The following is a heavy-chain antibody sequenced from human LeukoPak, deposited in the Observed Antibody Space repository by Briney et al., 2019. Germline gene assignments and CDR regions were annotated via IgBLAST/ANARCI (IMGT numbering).Heavy chain of an antibody. J-gene: IGHJ4*02. CDR3: AKDRSDNDTWYAGSH. CDR1: GFTFSTYA. CDR2: ISGTGDNT. D-gene: IGHD2-8*01. V-gene: IGHV3-23*01. Sequence: GGSLRLSCAASGFTFSTYAMSWVRQAPGEGLEWVSAISGTGDNTYYADSVKGRFTISRDNSENTLYLQMSSLRAEDTAVYYCAKDRSDNDTWYAGSHWGQGTLVTVSS.